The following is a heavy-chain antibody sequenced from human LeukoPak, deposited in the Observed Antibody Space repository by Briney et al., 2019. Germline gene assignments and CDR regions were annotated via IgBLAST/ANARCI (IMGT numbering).Heavy chain of an antibody. D-gene: IGHD3-3*01. CDR2: ISGSGGST. CDR3: AKDPPQIFGVVIIGNGMDV. J-gene: IGHJ6*02. CDR1: GFTFTSYA. Sequence: GGSLRLSCAASGFTFTSYAMSWVRQAPGKGLEWVSAISGSGGSTYSADSVKGRFTISRDNSKNTLYLQMNSLRAEDTAVYYCAKDPPQIFGVVIIGNGMDVWGQGTTVTVSS. V-gene: IGHV3-23*01.